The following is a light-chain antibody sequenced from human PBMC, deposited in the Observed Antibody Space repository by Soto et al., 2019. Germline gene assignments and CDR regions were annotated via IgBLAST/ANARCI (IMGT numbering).Light chain of an antibody. CDR2: DVS. Sequence: QSALTQPASVSGSPGQSITISCTGTSSDVGGYNYVSWYQRHPGKAPKLMIYDVSNRPSGVSNRFSGSKSGNTASLTISGLQAEDEDDYYCSSYTSGSTPLYVFGTGTKLTVL. CDR3: SSYTSGSTPLYV. V-gene: IGLV2-14*01. J-gene: IGLJ1*01. CDR1: SSDVGGYNY.